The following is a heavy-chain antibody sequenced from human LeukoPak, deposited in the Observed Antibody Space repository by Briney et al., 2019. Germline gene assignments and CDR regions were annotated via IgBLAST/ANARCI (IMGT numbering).Heavy chain of an antibody. CDR1: GFTFSSYG. D-gene: IGHD4-17*01. CDR2: ISGSGGST. CDR3: AKHGRYGDFSY. Sequence: GGTLRLSCAASGFTFSSYGMSWVRQAPGKGLEWVSAISGSGGSTYYADSVKGRFTISRDNSKNTLYLQMNSLRAEDTAVYYCAKHGRYGDFSYWGQGTLVTVSS. J-gene: IGHJ4*02. V-gene: IGHV3-23*01.